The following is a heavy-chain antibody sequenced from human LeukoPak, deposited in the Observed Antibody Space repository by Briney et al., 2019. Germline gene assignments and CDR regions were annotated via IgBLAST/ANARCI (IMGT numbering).Heavy chain of an antibody. J-gene: IGHJ5*02. V-gene: IGHV3-23*01. CDR3: AKDLRTYCSGGSCYLNWFDP. Sequence: PGGSLRLSCAASGFIFSSYAMTWVRQAPGKGPEWVSVVSGSDDNTYYADSVKGRFTISRDNSKNTLYLQMNSLRAEDTAVYYCAKDLRTYCSGGSCYLNWFDPWGQGTLVTVSS. D-gene: IGHD2-15*01. CDR1: GFIFSSYA. CDR2: VSGSDDNT.